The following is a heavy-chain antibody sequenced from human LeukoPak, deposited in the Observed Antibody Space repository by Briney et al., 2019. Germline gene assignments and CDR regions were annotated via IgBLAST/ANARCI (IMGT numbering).Heavy chain of an antibody. CDR2: ISSSSSTI. Sequence: GGSLRLSCAASGFTFSSYSMNWVRQAPGKGLEWVSYISSSSSTIYYADSVKGRFTVSRDNAKDSLYLQMNSLRAEDTAVYYCARGRVITMVRGVLVYWGQGTLVTVSS. D-gene: IGHD3-10*01. J-gene: IGHJ4*02. CDR1: GFTFSSYS. CDR3: ARGRVITMVRGVLVY. V-gene: IGHV3-48*01.